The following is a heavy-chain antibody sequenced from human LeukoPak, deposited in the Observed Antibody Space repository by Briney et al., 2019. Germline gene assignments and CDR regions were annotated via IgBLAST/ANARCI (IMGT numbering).Heavy chain of an antibody. J-gene: IGHJ4*02. D-gene: IGHD5-12*01. CDR1: GDPITISSNYK. CDR2: VYYSGST. V-gene: IGHV4-61*01. Sequence: SETLSLTCTVSGDPITISSNYKWTWLRQSPRKGLEWIGYVYYSGSTNYNPSLQSRVTISVDTSNNQFSLKLTSVTAADTAVYYCVREYSAFGHWGQGILVTVSS. CDR3: VREYSAFGH.